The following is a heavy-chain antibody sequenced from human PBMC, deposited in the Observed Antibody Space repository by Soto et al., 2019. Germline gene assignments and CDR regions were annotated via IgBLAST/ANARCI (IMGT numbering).Heavy chain of an antibody. CDR1: GFTFSSYA. CDR3: ARDWDYGDYVRDYYCMDV. Sequence: QVQLVESGGGVVQPGRSLRLSCAASGFTFSSYAMHWVRQAPGKGLEWVAVISYDGSNKYYADSVKGRFTISSDNSKNTLYLQMNSLRAEDTAVYYCARDWDYGDYVRDYYCMDVWGQGTTVTVSS. D-gene: IGHD4-17*01. V-gene: IGHV3-30-3*01. J-gene: IGHJ6*02. CDR2: ISYDGSNK.